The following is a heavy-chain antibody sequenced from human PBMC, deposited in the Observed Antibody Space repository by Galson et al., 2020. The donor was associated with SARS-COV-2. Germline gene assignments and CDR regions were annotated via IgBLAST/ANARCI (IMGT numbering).Heavy chain of an antibody. CDR2: FHPEDGET. D-gene: IGHD5-18*01. J-gene: IGHJ5*02. CDR3: ATGTAMAAGGWFDP. V-gene: IGHV1-24*01. Sequence: ASVKVSCKVSGYTLTELSMHWVRQAPGKGLEWMGGFHPEDGETIYAQKFQGRVTMTEDTSTDTAYMELSSLRSEDTAVYYCATGTAMAAGGWFDPWGQGTLVTVSS. CDR1: GYTLTELS.